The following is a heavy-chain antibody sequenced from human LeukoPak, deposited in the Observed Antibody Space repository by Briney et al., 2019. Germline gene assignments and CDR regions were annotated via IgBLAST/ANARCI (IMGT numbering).Heavy chain of an antibody. CDR1: GFTFSSYA. Sequence: GRSLRLSCAASGFTFSSYAMHWVRQAPGKGLEWVAVISYDGSNKYYADSVKGRFTISRDNSKNTLYLQMNSLRAEDTAVYYCAGGYYYDSWGQGTLVTVSS. CDR2: ISYDGSNK. CDR3: AGGYYYDS. V-gene: IGHV3-30-3*01. J-gene: IGHJ4*02. D-gene: IGHD3-16*01.